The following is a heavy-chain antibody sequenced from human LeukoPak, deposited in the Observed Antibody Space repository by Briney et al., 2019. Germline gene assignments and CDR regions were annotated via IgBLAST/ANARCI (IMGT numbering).Heavy chain of an antibody. V-gene: IGHV3-21*01. Sequence: GGSLRLSCAASGLTFSRHVMSWVRQAPGKGLGWVSSISSSSSYIYYADSVKGRFTISRDNAKNSLYLQMNSLRAEDTAVYYCARGIPLYSSGWYDWGQGTLVTVSS. J-gene: IGHJ4*02. CDR1: GLTFSRHV. CDR2: ISSSSSYI. D-gene: IGHD6-19*01. CDR3: ARGIPLYSSGWYD.